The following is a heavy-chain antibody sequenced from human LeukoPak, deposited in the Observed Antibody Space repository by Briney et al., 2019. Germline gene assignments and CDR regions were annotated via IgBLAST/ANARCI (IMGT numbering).Heavy chain of an antibody. CDR2: IYSGGST. V-gene: IGHV3-53*01. D-gene: IGHD3-22*01. CDR3: AKSSYYDSSGCYREYYFDY. CDR1: GFTVSSNY. J-gene: IGHJ4*02. Sequence: GGSLRLSCAASGFTVSSNYMSWVRQAPGKGLEWVSVIYSGGSTYYADSVKGRVTVSRDNSRSTLYLQMNSLRAEDTAVYYCAKSSYYDSSGCYREYYFDYWGQGTLVTVSS.